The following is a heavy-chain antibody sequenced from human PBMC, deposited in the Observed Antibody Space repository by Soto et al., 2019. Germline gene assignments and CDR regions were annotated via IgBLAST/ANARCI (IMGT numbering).Heavy chain of an antibody. D-gene: IGHD6-19*01. J-gene: IGHJ4*02. Sequence: EVQLLESGGGLVQPGGSLRLSCAASGFSFSSYAMNWVRQAPGKGLEWVSVISGSGDSTYYADSVKGRFTISRDNSKNTLYLQMISLRAEDTAVYYCARRSSRWYFDYWGQGTLVIVSS. CDR1: GFSFSSYA. CDR3: ARRSSRWYFDY. CDR2: ISGSGDST. V-gene: IGHV3-23*01.